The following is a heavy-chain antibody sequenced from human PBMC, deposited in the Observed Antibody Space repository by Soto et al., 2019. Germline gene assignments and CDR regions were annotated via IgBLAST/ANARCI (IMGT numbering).Heavy chain of an antibody. D-gene: IGHD2-21*02. V-gene: IGHV3-30*04. CDR1: GFTFSSFA. Sequence: QAQLVESGGGVVQPGRSLTLSCAASGFTFSSFAIHWVRQAPGKGLEWVAAISYDGTTQFYADSVKGRSSISRDNSTNTLYLQVNTLSGEDTAAYFCARGPCGYCFHWYFDLWGHGTLVTVSS. J-gene: IGHJ2*01. CDR2: ISYDGTTQ. CDR3: ARGPCGYCFHWYFDL.